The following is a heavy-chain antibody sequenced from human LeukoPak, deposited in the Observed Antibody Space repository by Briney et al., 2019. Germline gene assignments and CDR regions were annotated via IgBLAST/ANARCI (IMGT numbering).Heavy chain of an antibody. J-gene: IGHJ4*02. CDR1: GGTFSSYT. CDR3: ASSSEGSSGYYYVLDY. CDR2: IIPILGIA. Sequence: SVKVSCKASGGTFSSYTISWVRQAPGQGLEWMGRIIPILGIANYAQKFQGRVTITADKSTSTADMELSSLRSEDTAVYYCASSSEGSSGYYYVLDYWGQGTLVTVSS. V-gene: IGHV1-69*02. D-gene: IGHD3-22*01.